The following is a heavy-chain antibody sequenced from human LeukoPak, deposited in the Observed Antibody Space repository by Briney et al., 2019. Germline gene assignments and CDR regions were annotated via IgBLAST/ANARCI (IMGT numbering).Heavy chain of an antibody. V-gene: IGHV4-61*01. J-gene: IGHJ6*03. CDR2: IYYSGST. CDR3: ARESYYYGSGSYYSPTYYYYYYYMDV. Sequence: PSETLSLTCTVFGYSINNGYYWGWIRQPPGKGLEWIGYIYYSGSTNYNPSLKSRVTISVDTSRNQFSLKLSSVTAADTAVYYCARESYYYGSGSYYSPTYYYYYYYMDVWGKGTTVTISS. CDR1: GYSINNGYY. D-gene: IGHD3-10*01.